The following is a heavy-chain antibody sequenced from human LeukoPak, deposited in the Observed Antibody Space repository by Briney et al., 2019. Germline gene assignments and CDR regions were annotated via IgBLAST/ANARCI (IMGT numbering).Heavy chain of an antibody. CDR3: ARDLSDYDFWSGYL. CDR1: GFTFSFYG. Sequence: GTSLRLSCAASGFTFSFYGIHWVRQAPGKGLEWVAVISDDGSTKYYSDSVKGRFTVSRDNSKDTLYLQMNSLRAEDTAVYYCARDLSDYDFWSGYLWGQGTLVTVSS. CDR2: ISDDGSTK. D-gene: IGHD3-3*01. V-gene: IGHV3-30*03. J-gene: IGHJ4*02.